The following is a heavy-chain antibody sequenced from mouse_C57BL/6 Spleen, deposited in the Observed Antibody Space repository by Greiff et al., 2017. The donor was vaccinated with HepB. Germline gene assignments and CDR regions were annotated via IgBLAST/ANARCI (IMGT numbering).Heavy chain of an antibody. CDR3: ARKDFNRYYAMDY. CDR1: GFTFSDYG. J-gene: IGHJ4*01. CDR2: ISSGSSTI. V-gene: IGHV5-17*01. Sequence: EVKLQESGGGLVKPGGSLKLSCAASGFTFSDYGMHWVRQAPEKGLEWVAYISSGSSTIYYADTVKGRFTISRDNAKNTLFLQMTSLRSEDTAMYYCARKDFNRYYAMDYWGQGTSVTVSS.